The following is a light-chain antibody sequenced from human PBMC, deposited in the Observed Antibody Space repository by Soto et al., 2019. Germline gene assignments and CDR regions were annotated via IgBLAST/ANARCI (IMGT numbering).Light chain of an antibody. J-gene: IGLJ3*02. Sequence: QSVLTQSSSTSGTPGQRVILSCSGSNSNIGSKFVCWYQQLPGTAPKLLIYRDDQRPSGVPDRFSGSKSGTSASLAISDLRSEDEGDYYCAAWDVSLSAVFGGGTKLTVL. CDR2: RDD. CDR1: NSNIGSKF. CDR3: AAWDVSLSAV. V-gene: IGLV1-47*01.